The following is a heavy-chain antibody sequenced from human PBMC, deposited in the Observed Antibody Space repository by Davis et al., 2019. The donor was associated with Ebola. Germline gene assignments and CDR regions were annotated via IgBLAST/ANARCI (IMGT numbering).Heavy chain of an antibody. Sequence: GSLRLSCAASGFTFSSYSMNWVRQAPGKGLEWVSSISSSSSYIYYADSVKGRFTISRDNAKNSLYLQMNSLRAEDTAVYYCARGGYDFWSGYPLDYWGQGTLVTVSS. CDR2: ISSSSSYI. D-gene: IGHD3-3*01. CDR3: ARGGYDFWSGYPLDY. V-gene: IGHV3-21*01. CDR1: GFTFSSYS. J-gene: IGHJ4*02.